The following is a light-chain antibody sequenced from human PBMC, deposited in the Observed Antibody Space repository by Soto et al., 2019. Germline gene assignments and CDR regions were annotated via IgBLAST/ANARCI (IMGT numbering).Light chain of an antibody. V-gene: IGKV3-15*01. J-gene: IGKJ2*01. Sequence: EIVMTQSPATLSVSPGERATLSCRASHNIKNHLAWYQQKPGQAPRLLIYAASTRTTGIPGRFSGSGSGTEFTLTISSLESEDFAVYYCQQYDNWPSMYNFGLGTRLGIK. CDR1: HNIKNH. CDR3: QQYDNWPSMYN. CDR2: AAS.